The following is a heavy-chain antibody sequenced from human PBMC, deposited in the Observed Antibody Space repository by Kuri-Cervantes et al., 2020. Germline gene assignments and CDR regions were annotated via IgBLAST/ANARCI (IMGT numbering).Heavy chain of an antibody. D-gene: IGHD3-22*01. J-gene: IGHJ4*02. CDR1: GGSISSSSYY. CDR2: IYYSGST. Sequence: SETLSLTCTVSGGSISSSSYYWGWIRQPPGKGLEWIGSIYYSGSTYYNPSLKSRVTISVDTSKNQFSLKLSSVTAADTAVYYCARYYVDTGGYHFDYWGQGTLVTVSS. V-gene: IGHV4-39*07. CDR3: ARYYVDTGGYHFDY.